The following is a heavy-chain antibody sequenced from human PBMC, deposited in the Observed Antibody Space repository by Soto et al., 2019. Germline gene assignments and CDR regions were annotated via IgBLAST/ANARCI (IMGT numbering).Heavy chain of an antibody. J-gene: IGHJ4*02. CDR2: LYWDDDK. V-gene: IGHV2-5*02. D-gene: IGHD3-3*01. CDR1: GFSLTTSGVG. Sequence: QITLNESGPTQVKPRQTLTLTCTCSGFSLTTSGVGVGWIRQSPGKAPEWLALLYWDDDKRYSPSLKSRLTITKDTAKNQVVLTMADLDPADTATYYCAHRVLRTVFGLVTTTAIYFDFWGQGTPVAVSS. CDR3: AHRVLRTVFGLVTTTAIYFDF.